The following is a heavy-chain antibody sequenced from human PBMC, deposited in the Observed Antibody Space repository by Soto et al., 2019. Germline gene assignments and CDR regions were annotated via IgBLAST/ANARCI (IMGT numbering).Heavy chain of an antibody. J-gene: IGHJ4*02. V-gene: IGHV4-39*01. CDR1: GGSISSSSYY. CDR3: ATYSSSWYVVY. CDR2: IYYSGST. Sequence: SETLSLTCTVSGGSISSSSYYWVWIRQPPGKGLEWIGSIYYSGSTYYNPSLKSRVTISVDTSKNQFSLKLSSVTAADTAVYYCATYSSSWYVVYWGQGTLVTVSS. D-gene: IGHD6-13*01.